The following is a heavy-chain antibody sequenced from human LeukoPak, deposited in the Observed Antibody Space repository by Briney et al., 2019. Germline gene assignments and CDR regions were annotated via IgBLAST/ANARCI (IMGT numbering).Heavy chain of an antibody. CDR1: GFTCGDYA. J-gene: IGHJ3*02. CDR2: IRSKDYGGTT. D-gene: IGHD3-22*01. V-gene: IGHV3-49*03. Sequence: QPWRSLRFSCTGSGFTCGDYALSWFRQAPGKGLEGLGFIRSKDYGGTTEYDACVKGRCTISRDDSKSIAYLQMNSLKTEDTAAYYCTRDDTYYYDSSGPRGASDIWGQGTMVTVSS. CDR3: TRDDTYYYDSSGPRGASDI.